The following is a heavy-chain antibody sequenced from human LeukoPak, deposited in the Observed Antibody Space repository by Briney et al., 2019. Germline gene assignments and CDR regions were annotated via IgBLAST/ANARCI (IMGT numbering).Heavy chain of an antibody. CDR3: ARDIIARLTTYDY. D-gene: IGHD4-11*01. J-gene: IGHJ4*02. CDR2: INPNSGGT. Sequence: ASVKVSCKASGYTFTGYYMHWVRQAPGQGLEWMGWINPNSGGTNYAQKFQGRVTMTRDTSISTAYMELSRLRSDDTAVYYCARDIIARLTTYDYWGQGTLVTVSS. CDR1: GYTFTGYY. V-gene: IGHV1-2*02.